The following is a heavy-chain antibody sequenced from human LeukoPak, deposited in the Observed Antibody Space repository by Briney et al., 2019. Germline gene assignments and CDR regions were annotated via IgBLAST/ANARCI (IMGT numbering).Heavy chain of an antibody. Sequence: SETLSLTCTVSGVSISSYYWSWIRQSAGKGLEWIGRIYTNGNTYYNPSFQSRVTMSVDTSRTQFSLKLTSVTAADTAVYYCAREGLIPKNWFDPWGQGTLVTVSS. D-gene: IGHD2-21*01. V-gene: IGHV4-4*07. CDR2: IYTNGNT. CDR1: GVSISSYY. J-gene: IGHJ5*02. CDR3: AREGLIPKNWFDP.